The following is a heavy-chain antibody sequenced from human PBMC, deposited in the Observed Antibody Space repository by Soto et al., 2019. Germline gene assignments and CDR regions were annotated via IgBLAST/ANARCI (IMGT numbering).Heavy chain of an antibody. CDR3: ARNVVVTTSYYGMDV. J-gene: IGHJ6*02. Sequence: SETLSLTCTVSGGSISTSSSYWGWIRQPPGKGLEWLGCIYYLGNTYYNPSLESRVTISVDTSKNQFSLKLSSVTAADTAVYYCARNVVVTTSYYGMDVWGQGTTVTVSS. D-gene: IGHD2-21*02. CDR2: IYYLGNT. V-gene: IGHV4-39*07. CDR1: GGSISTSSSY.